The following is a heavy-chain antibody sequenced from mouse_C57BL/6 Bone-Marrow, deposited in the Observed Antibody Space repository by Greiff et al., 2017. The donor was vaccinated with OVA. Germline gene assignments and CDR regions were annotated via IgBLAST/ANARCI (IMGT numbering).Heavy chain of an antibody. D-gene: IGHD1-1*01. J-gene: IGHJ1*03. CDR3: VGDYYGSDWYFDV. V-gene: IGHV1-52*01. CDR1: GYTFTSYW. CDR2: IDPSDSET. Sequence: QVQLQQPGAELVRPGSSVKLSCKASGYTFTSYWMHWVKQRPIQGLEWIGNIDPSDSETHYNQKFKDKATLTVDKSSSTAYMQLSSLTSEDSAVYYCVGDYYGSDWYFDVWGTGTTVTVSS.